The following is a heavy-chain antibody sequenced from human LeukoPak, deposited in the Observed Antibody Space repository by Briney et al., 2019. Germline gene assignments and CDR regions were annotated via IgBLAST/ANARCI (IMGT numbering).Heavy chain of an antibody. CDR3: ARRWVGYYDSSGYYFDY. CDR1: GGSISSSSYY. Sequence: SETLSLTCTVSGGSISSSSYYWGWIRQPPGKGLEWIGSIYYSGSTYYNPSLKSRVTISVDTPKNQFSLNLSSVTVSDTAVYYCARRWVGYYDSSGYYFDYWGQGILVTVSS. D-gene: IGHD3-22*01. J-gene: IGHJ4*02. CDR2: IYYSGST. V-gene: IGHV4-39*01.